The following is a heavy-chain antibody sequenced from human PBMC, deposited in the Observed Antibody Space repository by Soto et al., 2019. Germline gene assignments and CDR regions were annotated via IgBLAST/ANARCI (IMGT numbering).Heavy chain of an antibody. CDR2: IIPIFGTA. J-gene: IGHJ3*02. V-gene: IGHV1-69*01. CDR1: GGTFSSYA. D-gene: IGHD2-15*01. CDR3: ATQRWQGDAFDI. Sequence: QVQLVQSGAEVKKPGSSVKVSCKASGGTFSSYAISWVLQAPVQWLEWMGGIIPIFGTANYAQKFQGRVTITADESTSTAYMELRSLRSEDTAVYYCATQRWQGDAFDIWGQGTMVTVSS.